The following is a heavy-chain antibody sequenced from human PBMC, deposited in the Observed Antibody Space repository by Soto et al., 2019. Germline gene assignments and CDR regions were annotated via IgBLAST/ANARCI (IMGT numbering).Heavy chain of an antibody. D-gene: IGHD6-13*01. CDR3: ARVVSRGIFDY. CDR2: IYHSGST. J-gene: IGHJ4*02. Sequence: SETLSLTCAVSGGSISSGGYSWSWIRQPPGKGLEWIGYIYHSGSTYYNPSLKSRVTISVDRSKNQFSLKLSSVTAADTAVYYCARVVSRGIFDYWGQGTLVTVS. CDR1: GGSISSGGYS. V-gene: IGHV4-30-2*01.